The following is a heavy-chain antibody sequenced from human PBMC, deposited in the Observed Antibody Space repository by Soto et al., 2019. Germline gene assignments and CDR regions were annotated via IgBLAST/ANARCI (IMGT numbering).Heavy chain of an antibody. V-gene: IGHV3-33*01. Sequence: QVQLVESGGGVVQPGRSLRLSCAASGFTFSSYGMHWVRQAPGKGLEWVAVIWYDGSNKYYADSVKGRFTISRDNSKNTLYLQMNSLRAEDTAVNYCARDKERYYYDRWGQGTLVTVSS. CDR1: GFTFSSYG. D-gene: IGHD3-22*01. CDR2: IWYDGSNK. J-gene: IGHJ4*02. CDR3: ARDKERYYYDR.